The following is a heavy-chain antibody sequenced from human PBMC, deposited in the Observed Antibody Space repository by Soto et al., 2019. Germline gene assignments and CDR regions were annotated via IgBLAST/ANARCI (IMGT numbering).Heavy chain of an antibody. CDR3: ARGGWRQIDY. CDR1: GGSIGSYY. J-gene: IGHJ4*02. Sequence: SETLSLTCSVSGGSIGSYYWRWIRQPPGKGLEWIGYIYYSGSTNYNPSLKSRVTISVDTSKNQFSLKLSSVTAADTAVYYCARGGWRQIDYWGQGTLVTSPQ. V-gene: IGHV4-59*08. CDR2: IYYSGST. D-gene: IGHD3-3*01.